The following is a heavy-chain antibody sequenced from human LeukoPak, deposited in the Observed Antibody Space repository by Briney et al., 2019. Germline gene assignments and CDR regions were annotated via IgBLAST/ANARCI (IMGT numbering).Heavy chain of an antibody. Sequence: SETLSLTCTVSGGSISSGSYYWSWIRQPAGKGLEWIGRIYTSGSTNYNPSLKSRVTISVDTSKNQFSLKLSSVTAADTAVYYCAREGSSSWYAPYYYYMDVWGKGTTVTVSS. D-gene: IGHD6-13*01. V-gene: IGHV4-61*02. J-gene: IGHJ6*03. CDR2: IYTSGST. CDR3: AREGSSSWYAPYYYYMDV. CDR1: GGSISSGSYY.